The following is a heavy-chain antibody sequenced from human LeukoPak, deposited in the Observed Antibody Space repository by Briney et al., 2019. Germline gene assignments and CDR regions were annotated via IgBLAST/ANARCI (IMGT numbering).Heavy chain of an antibody. Sequence: ASVKVYCKASGYTFTSYYMHWVRQAPGQGLEWMGIINPSGGSTSYAQKFQGRVTMTRDTSTSTVYMELSSLRSEDTAVYYCARVINTAMTTGYFDYWGQGTLVTVSS. D-gene: IGHD5-18*01. CDR1: GYTFTSYY. J-gene: IGHJ4*02. V-gene: IGHV1-46*01. CDR2: INPSGGST. CDR3: ARVINTAMTTGYFDY.